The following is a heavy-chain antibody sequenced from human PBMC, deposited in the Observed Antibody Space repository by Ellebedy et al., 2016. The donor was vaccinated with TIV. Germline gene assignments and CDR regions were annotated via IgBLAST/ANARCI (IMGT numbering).Heavy chain of an antibody. CDR2: ISSSSNKI. J-gene: IGHJ2*01. D-gene: IGHD4-17*01. Sequence: PGGSLRLSCAASGFSFSSYSIIWVRQAPGKGLEWVSYISSSSNKIHYADSVKGRFTISRDNAKNSVSLQMNTLRVEDTAVYYYAREGNYGDYLLVWDWYFDLWGRGTLVSVSS. V-gene: IGHV3-48*01. CDR1: GFSFSSYS. CDR3: AREGNYGDYLLVWDWYFDL.